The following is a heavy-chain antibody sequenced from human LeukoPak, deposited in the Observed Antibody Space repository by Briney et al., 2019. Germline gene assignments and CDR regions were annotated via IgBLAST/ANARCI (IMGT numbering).Heavy chain of an antibody. CDR2: MNPNSGNT. J-gene: IGHJ4*02. CDR1: GYTFTSYD. Sequence: ASVKASCKASGYTFTSYDINWVRQATGQGLEWMGWMNPNSGNTGYAQKFQGRVTMTRNTSISTAYMELSSLRSEDTAVYYCARGHDYGDYLDYWGQGTLVTVSS. D-gene: IGHD4-17*01. V-gene: IGHV1-8*01. CDR3: ARGHDYGDYLDY.